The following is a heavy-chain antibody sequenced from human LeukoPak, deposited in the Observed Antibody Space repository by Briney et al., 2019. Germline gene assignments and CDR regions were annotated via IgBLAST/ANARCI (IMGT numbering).Heavy chain of an antibody. D-gene: IGHD6-6*01. CDR3: ARDLETLAARNELIWSNWIDP. J-gene: IGHJ5*02. Sequence: GGSLRLSCAASGFTFNHFAMHWVRQAPGKGLEWVAVISYDGNNKYHADSVKGRLTISRDNSKNTLYLQMNSLRGDDTAMYYCARDLETLAARNELIWSNWIDPWGQGTLVTVSS. CDR1: GFTFNHFA. CDR2: ISYDGNNK. V-gene: IGHV3-30-3*01.